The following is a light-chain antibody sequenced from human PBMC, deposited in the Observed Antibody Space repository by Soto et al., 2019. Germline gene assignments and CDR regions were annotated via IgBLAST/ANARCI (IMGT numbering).Light chain of an antibody. CDR2: AAS. CDR1: QSISSY. J-gene: IGKJ1*01. Sequence: DIQMTQSPSSLSASVGDRVTITCRASQSISSYLNWYQQKPGKAPKLLIYAASSLQSGVPSRFTGSGSGTDFTLTISSLLPEDFATYFCQQSYSHPWTFGQGTTVEI. V-gene: IGKV1-39*01. CDR3: QQSYSHPWT.